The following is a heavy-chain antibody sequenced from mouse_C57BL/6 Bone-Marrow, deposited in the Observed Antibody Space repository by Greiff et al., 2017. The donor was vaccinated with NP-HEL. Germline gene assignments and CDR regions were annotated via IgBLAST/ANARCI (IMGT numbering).Heavy chain of an antibody. Sequence: VQLQQSGPELVKPGASVKISCKASGYAFSSSWMNWVKQRPGKGLEWIGRIYPGDGDTNYIGKFKGKATLTADKSSSTAYMRLSSLTSEDSAVYFCARRDGFYFDVWGTGTTVTVSS. V-gene: IGHV1-82*01. CDR2: IYPGDGDT. CDR3: ARRDGFYFDV. J-gene: IGHJ1*03. CDR1: GYAFSSSW. D-gene: IGHD2-3*01.